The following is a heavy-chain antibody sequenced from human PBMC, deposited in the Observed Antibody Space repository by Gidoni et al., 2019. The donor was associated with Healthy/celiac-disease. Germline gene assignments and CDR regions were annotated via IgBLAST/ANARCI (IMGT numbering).Heavy chain of an antibody. CDR1: GGSFSGYY. D-gene: IGHD6-6*01. CDR3: ARARNVAARPRFPLDY. V-gene: IGHV4-34*01. CDR2: INHSGST. Sequence: QVQLQQWGAGLLKPSETLSLTCAVYGGSFSGYYWSWIRQPPGKGLEWIGEINHSGSTNYNPSLKSRVTISVDTSKNQFSLKLSSVTAADTAVYYCARARNVAARPRFPLDYWGQGTLVTVSS. J-gene: IGHJ4*02.